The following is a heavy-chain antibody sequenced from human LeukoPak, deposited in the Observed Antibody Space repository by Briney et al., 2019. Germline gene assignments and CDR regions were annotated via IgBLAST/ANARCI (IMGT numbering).Heavy chain of an antibody. CDR2: FDLVDGEP. J-gene: IGHJ4*02. D-gene: IGHD5-12*01. CDR3: ATDGLLAGYSGYAN. CDR1: GYTLTELS. V-gene: IGHV1-24*01. Sequence: GASVKVSCKVSGYTLTELSMHGVPQGPGEGRERRGGFDLVDGEPIYAQKFQGRVTMTEDTSTDTAYMELSSLRSEDTAVYYCATDGLLAGYSGYANWGQGTLVTVSS.